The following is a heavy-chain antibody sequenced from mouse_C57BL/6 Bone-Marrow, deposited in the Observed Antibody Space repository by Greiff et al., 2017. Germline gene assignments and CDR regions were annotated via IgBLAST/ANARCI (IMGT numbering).Heavy chain of an antibody. D-gene: IGHD3-2*02. CDR3: AGQRRLQDY. CDR2: IYPGSGST. Sequence: QVHVKQSGAELVKPGASVKMSCKASGYTFTSYWITWVKQRPGQGLEWIGDIYPGSGSTNYNEKFKSKATLTVDTSSSTAYMQLSSLTSEDSAVYYCAGQRRLQDYWGQGTTLTVSS. CDR1: GYTFTSYW. V-gene: IGHV1-55*01. J-gene: IGHJ2*01.